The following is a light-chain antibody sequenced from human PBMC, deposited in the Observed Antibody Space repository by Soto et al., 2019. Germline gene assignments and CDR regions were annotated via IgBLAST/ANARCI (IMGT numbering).Light chain of an antibody. CDR3: QQS. Sequence: SNSLNWNQQKPGKAPKVLIYAAPSLPSGVPSRFSGSGSGTDFTLTISRLQPEDFATFYCQQSFGQATNLEI. J-gene: IGKJ2*01. CDR1: SNS. V-gene: IGKV1-39*01. CDR2: AAP.